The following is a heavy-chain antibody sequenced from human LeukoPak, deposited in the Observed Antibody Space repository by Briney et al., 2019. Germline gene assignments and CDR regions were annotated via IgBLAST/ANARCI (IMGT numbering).Heavy chain of an antibody. Sequence: GGSLRLSCAASGFTFSSYAMHWVRQAPGKGLECVAFISDDGTNTYYADSVRGRFTISRDNSKNTLYLQMDSLRAEDTALYYCARSSSSGYAYYFDYWGQGTLVTVSS. V-gene: IGHV3-30*04. J-gene: IGHJ4*02. CDR2: ISDDGTNT. CDR3: ARSSSSGYAYYFDY. D-gene: IGHD6-19*01. CDR1: GFTFSSYA.